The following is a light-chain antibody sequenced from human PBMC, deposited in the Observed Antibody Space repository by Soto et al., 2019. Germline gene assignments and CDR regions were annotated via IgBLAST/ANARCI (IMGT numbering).Light chain of an antibody. CDR1: SSNIGAGYD. CDR2: DDN. CDR3: CSYGGRVNLV. V-gene: IGLV1-40*01. J-gene: IGLJ2*01. Sequence: QSVLTQPPSVSGAPGQRVTISCTGSSSNIGAGYDLHWYQQLPGTAPKLLIYDDNNRPSGVPDRFSGSKSGTSASLAITGLQAEDEADYYCCSYGGRVNLVFGGGTQLTVL.